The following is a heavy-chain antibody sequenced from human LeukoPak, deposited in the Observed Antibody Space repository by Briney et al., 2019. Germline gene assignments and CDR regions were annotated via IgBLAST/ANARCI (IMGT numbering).Heavy chain of an antibody. CDR1: GYTFTSYD. CDR2: MNPNSGNT. J-gene: IGHJ6*03. Sequence: ASVKVSCKAFGYTFTSYDINWVRQATGQGLEWMGWMNPNSGNTGYAQKFQGRVTITRNTSISTAYMELSSLRSEDTAVYYCARGRREKENDDYGYYMDVWGKGTTVTVSS. V-gene: IGHV1-8*03. D-gene: IGHD4-17*01. CDR3: ARGRREKENDDYGYYMDV.